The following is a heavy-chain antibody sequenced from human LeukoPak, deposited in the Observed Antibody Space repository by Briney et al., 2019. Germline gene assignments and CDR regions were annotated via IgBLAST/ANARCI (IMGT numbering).Heavy chain of an antibody. V-gene: IGHV4-39*01. Sequence: SETLSLTCTVSGGSISSRSCYGDWIRQTPGKGLEWIGSLYYSGSTYYDPSLKSRGTISVDTSKNQFSLRLSSVTAADTAVFYCARRSYYDSSAIFDYWGQGTLVTVSS. CDR1: GGSISSRSCY. D-gene: IGHD3-22*01. CDR2: LYYSGST. J-gene: IGHJ4*02. CDR3: ARRSYYDSSAIFDY.